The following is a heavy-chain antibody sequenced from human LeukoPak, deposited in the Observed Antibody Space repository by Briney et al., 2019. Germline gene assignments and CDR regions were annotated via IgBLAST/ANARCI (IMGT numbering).Heavy chain of an antibody. J-gene: IGHJ5*02. CDR1: GFSFSTYW. V-gene: IGHV3-7*04. CDR2: IKQDGSEK. Sequence: GGSLRLSCAASGFSFSTYWMSWVRQAPGKRLEWVANIKQDGSEKSYVDSVKGRFTISRDNAKNSLYLEINSLRAEDTAVYYCARVSGYNALGWFDPWGQGTLVTVSS. CDR3: ARVSGYNALGWFDP. D-gene: IGHD5-12*01.